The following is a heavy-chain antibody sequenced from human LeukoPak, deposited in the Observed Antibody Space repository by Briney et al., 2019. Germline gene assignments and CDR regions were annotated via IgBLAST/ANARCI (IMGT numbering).Heavy chain of an antibody. D-gene: IGHD6-19*01. CDR1: GFTFTSYY. V-gene: IGHV5-51*01. J-gene: IGHJ4*02. CDR3: ARHFHSGGWYGQLDS. Sequence: GESLKISCKGSGFTFTSYYIAWVRHMPGKGLEWMGIIFPGDSETRYSPSLQGQVTISVDRSINTAYLQWSGLKASDTAMYYCARHFHSGGWYGQLDSWGQGTLVTVSS. CDR2: IFPGDSET.